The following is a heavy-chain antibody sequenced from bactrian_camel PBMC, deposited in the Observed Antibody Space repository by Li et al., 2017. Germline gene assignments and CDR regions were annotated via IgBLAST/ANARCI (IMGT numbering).Heavy chain of an antibody. V-gene: IGHV3S63*01. CDR2: ITTYNGAT. J-gene: IGHJ6*01. Sequence: HVQLVESGGGSVEAGESLRLSCKASGYNIFTAFCAAWFRQTPGKERERVALITTYNGATRYADSVKGRFTISLDDAKTTAYLQMDSLEPEDTALYYCAAHPGSFCSTSKPISDFRFWGQGTQVTVS. D-gene: IGHD2*01. CDR3: AAHPGSFCSTSKPISDFRF. CDR1: GYNIFTAFCA.